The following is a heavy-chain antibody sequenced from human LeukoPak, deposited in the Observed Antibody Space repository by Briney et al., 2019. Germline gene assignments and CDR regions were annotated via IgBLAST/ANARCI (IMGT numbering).Heavy chain of an antibody. D-gene: IGHD3-22*01. CDR3: VRLNYYYDGSGHYSHFDY. V-gene: IGHV3-30*04. Sequence: GRSLRLSCAASGFTFSSYAMHWVRQAPGKGLEWVALISYDGSNKYYADSVKGRFTMSRDNAKSSLYLQMNSLRAEDTAVYYCVRLNYYYDGSGHYSHFDYWGQGTMVTVSS. CDR1: GFTFSSYA. J-gene: IGHJ4*02. CDR2: ISYDGSNK.